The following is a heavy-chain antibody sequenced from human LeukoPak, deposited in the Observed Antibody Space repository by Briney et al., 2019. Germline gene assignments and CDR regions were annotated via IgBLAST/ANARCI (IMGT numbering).Heavy chain of an antibody. J-gene: IGHJ4*02. D-gene: IGHD1-1*01. CDR1: GGSISGTNW. CDR3: ARFHLRQPVMAADY. CDR2: ISLAGQT. Sequence: GSLRLSCGVSGGSISGTNWWSWVRQPPGQGLEWIGEISLAGQTNYNPSLKSRVTISVDTSKNQFSLKLSSVTAADTAVYYCARFHLRQPVMAADYWGQGTLVTVSS. V-gene: IGHV4-4*02.